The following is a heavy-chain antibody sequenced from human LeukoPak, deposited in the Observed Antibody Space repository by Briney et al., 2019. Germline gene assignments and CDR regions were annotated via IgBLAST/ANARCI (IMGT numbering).Heavy chain of an antibody. CDR2: ISAYNGNT. J-gene: IGHJ3*02. CDR3: AGVTFGGVSTDAFDI. V-gene: IGHV1-18*01. CDR1: GYTFTSYG. D-gene: IGHD3-16*01. Sequence: GAPVKVSCKASGYTFTSYGISWVRQAPGQGLEWMGWISAYNGNTNYAQKLQGRVTMTTDTSTSTAYMELRSLRSDDTAVYYCAGVTFGGVSTDAFDIWGQGTMVTVSS.